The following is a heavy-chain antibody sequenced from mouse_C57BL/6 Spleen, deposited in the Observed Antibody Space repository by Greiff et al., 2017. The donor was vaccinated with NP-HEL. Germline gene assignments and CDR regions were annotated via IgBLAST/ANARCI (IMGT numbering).Heavy chain of an antibody. Sequence: QVQLQQPGAELVRPGSSVKLSCKASGYTFTSYWMDWVKQRPGQGLEWIGNIYPSDSETPYNQKFKDKATLTVDKSSSTAYMQLSSLTSEDSAVYYCARRAQAKYFDVWGTGTTVTVSS. J-gene: IGHJ1*03. CDR3: ARRAQAKYFDV. D-gene: IGHD3-2*02. V-gene: IGHV1-61*01. CDR2: IYPSDSET. CDR1: GYTFTSYW.